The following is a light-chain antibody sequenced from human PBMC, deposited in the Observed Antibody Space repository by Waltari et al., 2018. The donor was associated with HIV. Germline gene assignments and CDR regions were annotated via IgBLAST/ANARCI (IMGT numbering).Light chain of an antibody. CDR2: EVF. V-gene: IGLV2-14*01. CDR3: TSFTSNYTVI. Sequence: QSALTQPASVSGSPGQSITISCTGSTSDFGLYNFISWYQQHPGRVPKVIIYEVFIRPAGVSSRFSGSKSGNTASLTISGLQTEDEADYYCTSFTSNYTVIFGGGTKVTVL. CDR1: TSDFGLYNF. J-gene: IGLJ2*01.